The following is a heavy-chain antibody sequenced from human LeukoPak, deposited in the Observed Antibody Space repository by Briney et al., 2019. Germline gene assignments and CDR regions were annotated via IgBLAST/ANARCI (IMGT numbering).Heavy chain of an antibody. Sequence: GGSLRLSCAASGFTFSSYSMNWVRQAPGKGLEWVSSISSSSSYIYYADSVRGRFTISRDNAKNSLYLQMNSLRAEDTAVYYCARDTSLITIFGVVIDYFDYWGQGTLVTVSS. D-gene: IGHD3-3*01. CDR1: GFTFSSYS. CDR3: ARDTSLITIFGVVIDYFDY. J-gene: IGHJ4*02. V-gene: IGHV3-21*01. CDR2: ISSSSSYI.